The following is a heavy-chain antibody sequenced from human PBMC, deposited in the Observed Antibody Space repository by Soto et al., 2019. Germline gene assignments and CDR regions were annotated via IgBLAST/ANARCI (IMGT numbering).Heavy chain of an antibody. CDR1: GGSISSGGYS. D-gene: IGHD3-22*01. J-gene: IGHJ4*02. CDR3: ARGYYYDSSGYPYYFDY. Sequence: SETLSLTCAVSGGSISSGGYSWSWIRQPPGKGLEWIGYIYHSGSTYYNPSLKSRVTISVDRSKNPFSLKLSSVTAADTAVYYCARGYYYDSSGYPYYFDYWGQGTLVTVSS. V-gene: IGHV4-30-2*01. CDR2: IYHSGST.